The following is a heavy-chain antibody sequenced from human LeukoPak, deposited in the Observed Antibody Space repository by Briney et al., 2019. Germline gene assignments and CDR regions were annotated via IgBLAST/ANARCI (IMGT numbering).Heavy chain of an antibody. CDR2: IYDNGSA. CDR1: GGSLISNNW. V-gene: IGHV4-4*02. CDR3: ARERRAFYSSNTGVYFDY. D-gene: IGHD6-13*01. J-gene: IGHJ4*02. Sequence: SGTLSLTCAVSGGSLISNNWWSWVRQPPGKGLEWIGEIYDNGSANYNPSLKRRVTISVDKSKNQFSLELSSVTAADTAVYYCARERRAFYSSNTGVYFDYWGQGTLVTVSS.